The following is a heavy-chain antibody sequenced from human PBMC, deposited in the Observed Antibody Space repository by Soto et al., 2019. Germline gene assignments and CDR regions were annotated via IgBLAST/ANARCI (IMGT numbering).Heavy chain of an antibody. J-gene: IGHJ5*02. Sequence: KASETLSLTCTVSGGSISSSSYYWGWIRQPPGKGLEWIGSIYYSGSTYYNPSLKSRVTISVDTSKNQFSLKLSSVTAADTAVYYCASSYYDFWSGYYIRWFDPWGQGTLVTVSS. CDR3: ASSYYDFWSGYYIRWFDP. CDR2: IYYSGST. V-gene: IGHV4-39*01. D-gene: IGHD3-3*01. CDR1: GGSISSSSYY.